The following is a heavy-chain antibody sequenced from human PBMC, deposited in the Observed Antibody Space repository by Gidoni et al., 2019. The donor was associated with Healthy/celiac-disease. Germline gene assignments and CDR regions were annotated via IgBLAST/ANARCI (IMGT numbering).Heavy chain of an antibody. D-gene: IGHD1-7*01. J-gene: IGHJ3*02. V-gene: IGHV5-51*01. CDR1: GYSFPSSW. CDR2: IYPGDSDT. CDR3: ARSGADNWNYGGDAFDI. Sequence: EVQLVQSGAEVKKPGESLKISCKGSGYSFPSSWIGWVRQMPGKGLEWMGIIYPGDSDTRYSPSFQGQVTISADKSISTAYLQWSSLKASDTAMYYCARSGADNWNYGGDAFDIWGQGTMVTVSS.